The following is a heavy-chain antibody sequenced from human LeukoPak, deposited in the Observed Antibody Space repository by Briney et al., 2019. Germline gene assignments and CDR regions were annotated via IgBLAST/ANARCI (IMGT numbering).Heavy chain of an antibody. CDR1: GGSFSIYA. J-gene: IGHJ4*02. Sequence: GASVKVSCKATGGSFSIYAINWVRQAPGQGLEWMGWISAYNGNTNYAQKLQGRVTMTTDTSTSTAYMELRSLRSDDTAVYYCARVEESSGYPYPDDYWGQGTLVTVSS. D-gene: IGHD3-22*01. V-gene: IGHV1-18*01. CDR2: ISAYNGNT. CDR3: ARVEESSGYPYPDDY.